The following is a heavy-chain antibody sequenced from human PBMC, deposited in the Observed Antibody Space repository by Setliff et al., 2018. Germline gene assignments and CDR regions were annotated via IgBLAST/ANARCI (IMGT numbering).Heavy chain of an antibody. Sequence: PGGSLRLSCAASGISSYTMSWVRQAPGKGLEWVASISSSSGHIYHAASVRGRFTISRDNTKNSLYLQMDSLRVEDTAVYFCAKVYRDYGNSVDAFDVWGQGTMVTVSS. CDR3: AKVYRDYGNSVDAFDV. CDR1: GISSYT. D-gene: IGHD4-17*01. CDR2: ISSSSGHI. J-gene: IGHJ3*01. V-gene: IGHV3-21*04.